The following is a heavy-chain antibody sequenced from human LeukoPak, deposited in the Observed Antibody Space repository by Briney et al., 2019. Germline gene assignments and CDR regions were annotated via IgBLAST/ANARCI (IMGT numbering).Heavy chain of an antibody. J-gene: IGHJ4*02. Sequence: SETLSLTCTVSGGSINSSSYYWGWIRQPPGKGLEWIGYVYYSGRTNYNPSLKSRVTISIDTSKNQFSLRLRSVTAADTAVYYCANLDMATISLDYWGQGTLVTVSS. D-gene: IGHD5-24*01. CDR2: VYYSGRT. V-gene: IGHV4-61*05. CDR1: GGSINSSSYY. CDR3: ANLDMATISLDY.